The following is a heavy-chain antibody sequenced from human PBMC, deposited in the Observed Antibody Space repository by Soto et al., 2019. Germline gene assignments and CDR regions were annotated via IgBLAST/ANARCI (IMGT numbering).Heavy chain of an antibody. V-gene: IGHV4-59*02. CDR1: GESVRPKY. CDR2: IDYVGSA. Sequence: PSETLSLTCSVSGESVRPKYWSWIRQPPGKGLEWIGYIDYVGSAHSSPSLGSRAIISSDTSKNEVSLKLSSVTAADTAMYYCARIPVDTAMIYWFDPWGQGTLVTVSS. D-gene: IGHD5-18*01. J-gene: IGHJ5*02. CDR3: ARIPVDTAMIYWFDP.